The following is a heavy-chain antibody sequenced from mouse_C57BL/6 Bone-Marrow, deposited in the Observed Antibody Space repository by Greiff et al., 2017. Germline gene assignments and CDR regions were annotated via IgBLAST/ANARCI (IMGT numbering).Heavy chain of an antibody. D-gene: IGHD1-1*01. CDR3: AREGVVGYAMDY. CDR1: GYAFTNYL. J-gene: IGHJ4*01. CDR2: INPGSGGT. Sequence: LQESGAELVRPGTSVKVSCKASGYAFTNYLIEWVKQRPGQGLEWIGVINPGSGGTNYNEKFKGKATLTADKSSSTAYMQLSSLTSEDSAVYFCAREGVVGYAMDYWGQGTSVTVSS. V-gene: IGHV1-54*01.